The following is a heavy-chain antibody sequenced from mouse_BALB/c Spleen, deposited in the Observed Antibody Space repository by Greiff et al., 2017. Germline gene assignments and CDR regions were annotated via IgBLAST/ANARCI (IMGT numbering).Heavy chain of an antibody. J-gene: IGHJ4*01. V-gene: IGHV6-6*02. CDR3: TRMWDYYAMDY. CDR1: GFTFSNYW. Sequence: EVKLMESGGGLVQPGGSMKLSCVASGFTFSNYWMNWVRQSPEKGLEWVAEIRLKSNNYATHYAESVKGRFTISRDDSKSSVYLQMNNLRAEDTGIYYCTRMWDYYAMDYWGQGTSVTVSS. CDR2: IRLKSNNYAT.